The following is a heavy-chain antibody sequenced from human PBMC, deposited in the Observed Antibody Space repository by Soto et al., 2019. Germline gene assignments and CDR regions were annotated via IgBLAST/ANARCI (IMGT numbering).Heavy chain of an antibody. J-gene: IGHJ4*02. Sequence: QVQLVESGGGVVQPGRSLRLSCAASGFTFSSYGMHWVRQAPGKGLEWVAVIWYDGSNKYYADSVKGRFTISRDNSKNTLYLQMNSLRAEDTAVYYCARDGKVCTNGVCQGYYFDYWGQGTLVTVSS. D-gene: IGHD2-8*01. CDR2: IWYDGSNK. V-gene: IGHV3-33*01. CDR3: ARDGKVCTNGVCQGYYFDY. CDR1: GFTFSSYG.